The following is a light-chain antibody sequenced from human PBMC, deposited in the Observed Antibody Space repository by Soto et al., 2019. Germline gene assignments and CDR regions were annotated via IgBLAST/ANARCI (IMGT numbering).Light chain of an antibody. Sequence: EIVMTQSPATLSVSPGERATLSCRASQSVSSNLAWYQQKPGQAPRLLIYGASTRATGIPARFSGSGSGTEFILTISSLQSEDFAVYYCQQYHKWPLTFGGGTKWIS. CDR1: QSVSSN. CDR3: QQYHKWPLT. CDR2: GAS. V-gene: IGKV3-15*01. J-gene: IGKJ4*01.